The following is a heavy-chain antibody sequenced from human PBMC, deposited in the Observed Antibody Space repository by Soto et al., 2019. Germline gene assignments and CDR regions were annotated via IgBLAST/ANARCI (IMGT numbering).Heavy chain of an antibody. CDR3: AIHVCVSGFEYYFAQ. CDR2: IDYSGST. V-gene: IGHV4-39*01. CDR1: GDSISSSGYY. J-gene: IGHJ4*02. D-gene: IGHD3-22*01. Sequence: QLHMQESGPGPVKPSETLSLTCTVSGDSISSSGYYWAWIRQPPGKGLEWIGSIDYSGSTYFNPSHTRRVAFSVDTSRIWLSPKGASRTPPDTAVYDCAIHVCVSGFEYYFAQWGQGTLVTVSS.